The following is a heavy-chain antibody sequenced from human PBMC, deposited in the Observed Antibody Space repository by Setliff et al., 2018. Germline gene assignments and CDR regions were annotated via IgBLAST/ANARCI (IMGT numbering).Heavy chain of an antibody. CDR3: AREQWLDPPGYYYMDV. D-gene: IGHD6-19*01. CDR1: GGPISSYY. V-gene: IGHV4-4*07. Sequence: SETLSLTCTVSGGPISSYYWSWIRQPAGKGLEWIGHIYIGGSANYNPSLKSRVTMSIGTSKNQFSLKLNSVTAADMAVYYCAREQWLDPPGYYYMDVWAKGTTVTVSS. J-gene: IGHJ6*03. CDR2: IYIGGSA.